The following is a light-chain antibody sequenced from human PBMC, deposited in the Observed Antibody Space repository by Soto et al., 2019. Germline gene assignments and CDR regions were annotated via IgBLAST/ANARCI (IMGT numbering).Light chain of an antibody. V-gene: IGLV1-51*01. Sequence: QSVLTQPPSVSAAPGQKVTISCSGSSSNIGSNYVSWYQQLPGTSPNLLIYDNNKRPSGTPDRFSGSKSGTSATLDITGLQTGDEADYYCGTWDSSRNGGGVFGTGTKVTVL. J-gene: IGLJ1*01. CDR2: DNN. CDR1: SSNIGSNY. CDR3: GTWDSSRNGGGV.